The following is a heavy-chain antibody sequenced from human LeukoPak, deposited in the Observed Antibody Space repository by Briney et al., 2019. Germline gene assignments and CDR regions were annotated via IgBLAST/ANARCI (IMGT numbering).Heavy chain of an antibody. CDR1: GFTFSSYG. Sequence: GRSLRLSCAASGFTFSSYGMHWVRQAPGKGLQWVTFILYDGSNEYYADSVKGRFTISRDNSKNTLYLQMSSLRAEDTAVYYCAKDVNLDYWGQGTLVTVSS. D-gene: IGHD2/OR15-2a*01. CDR3: AKDVNLDY. CDR2: ILYDGSNE. V-gene: IGHV3-33*06. J-gene: IGHJ4*02.